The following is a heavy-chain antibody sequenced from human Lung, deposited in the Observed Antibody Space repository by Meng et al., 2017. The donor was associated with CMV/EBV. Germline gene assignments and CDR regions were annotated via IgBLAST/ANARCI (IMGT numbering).Heavy chain of an antibody. J-gene: IGHJ5*02. V-gene: IGHV3-30*09. CDR2: LSDDGRNE. CDR1: GFTLGSYA. Sequence: SXVGSGFTLGSYAMHWVRQAPGKGLEWVTTLSDDGRNEYYADSVKGRFAISRDISKNTVYLQMNSLRLEDTAVYYDATDGSNCINGVCGWLDPWXQGTLVTVSS. CDR3: ATDGSNCINGVCGWLDP. D-gene: IGHD2-8*01.